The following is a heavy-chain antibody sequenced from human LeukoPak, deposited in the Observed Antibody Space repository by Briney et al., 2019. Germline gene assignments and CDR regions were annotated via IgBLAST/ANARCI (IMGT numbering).Heavy chain of an antibody. CDR1: GYTFTSYD. D-gene: IGHD2-15*01. J-gene: IGHJ4*01. Sequence: GASVKVSCKASGYTFTSYDINWVRQATGQGLEWMGWMNPNSGNTGYAQKFQGRVTMTRNTSISTAYMELSSLRSEDTAVYYCARGIVGVVADQYYFDYWGQGTLGNVSS. CDR3: ARGIVGVVADQYYFDY. CDR2: MNPNSGNT. V-gene: IGHV1-8*01.